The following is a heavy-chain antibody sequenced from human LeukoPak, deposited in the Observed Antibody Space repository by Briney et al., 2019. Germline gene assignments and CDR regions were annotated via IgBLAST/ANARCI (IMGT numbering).Heavy chain of an antibody. J-gene: IGHJ4*02. Sequence: GGSLRLSCAASGFTFSTYDMHWVRQVTGKGLEWVSAIGTVDDTYYLGSVKGRFTISRENAKNVLYLQMSSLRVEDTAVYYCARDPESYYDYVWGSYRQSYYFGYWGQGTLVTVSS. D-gene: IGHD3-16*02. CDR2: IGTVDDT. V-gene: IGHV3-13*01. CDR3: ARDPESYYDYVWGSYRQSYYFGY. CDR1: GFTFSTYD.